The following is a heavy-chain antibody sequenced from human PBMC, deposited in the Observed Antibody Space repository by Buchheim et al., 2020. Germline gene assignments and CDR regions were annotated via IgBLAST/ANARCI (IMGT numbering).Heavy chain of an antibody. Sequence: QVQLVESGGGVVQPGRSLRLSCSASGFTFSRYGMHWVRQAPGKGLEWVAVISYDGSDKYYADYVKGRLTIPRYNSKNTLYLQMNSLRAEDTAVFYCAKDLTNAPQIDYWGQGTL. J-gene: IGHJ4*02. CDR2: ISYDGSDK. CDR3: AKDLTNAPQIDY. V-gene: IGHV3-30*18. CDR1: GFTFSRYG. D-gene: IGHD2-2*01.